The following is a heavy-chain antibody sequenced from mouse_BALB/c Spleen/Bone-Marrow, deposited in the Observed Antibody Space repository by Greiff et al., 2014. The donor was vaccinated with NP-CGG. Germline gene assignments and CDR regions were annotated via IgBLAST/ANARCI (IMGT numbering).Heavy chain of an antibody. CDR3: VRGVYGNPFAY. Sequence: LVKTGASVKISCKASGYSFTGYYMHWVKQSHGKSLEWIGYISCYNSATSYNQKFKGKATFTVDTSSSTAYMQFNSLTSEDSAVYYCVRGVYGNPFAYWGQGTLVTVSA. CDR2: ISCYNSAT. V-gene: IGHV1S34*01. D-gene: IGHD2-1*01. CDR1: GYSFTGYY. J-gene: IGHJ3*01.